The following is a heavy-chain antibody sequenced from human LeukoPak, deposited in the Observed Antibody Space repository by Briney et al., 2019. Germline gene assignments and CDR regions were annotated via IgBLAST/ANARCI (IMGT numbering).Heavy chain of an antibody. CDR2: IYHSGST. CDR3: AGSTRVAGPFDY. D-gene: IGHD6-19*01. V-gene: IGHV4-4*02. J-gene: IGHJ4*02. CDR1: GGSISSSNW. Sequence: SGTLSLTCAVSGGSISSSNWWSWVRQPPGKGLEWIGEIYHSGSTNYNPSLKSRVTISVDKSKNQFSLKLSSETAADTAVYYCAGSTRVAGPFDYWGQGTLVTVSS.